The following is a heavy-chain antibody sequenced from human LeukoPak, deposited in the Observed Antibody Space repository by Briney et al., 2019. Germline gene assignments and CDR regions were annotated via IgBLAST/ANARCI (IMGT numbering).Heavy chain of an antibody. Sequence: GGSLRLSCAASGFPFSSYAMSWVRQAPGKGLEWVSAISGSDGRTYYADSVKGRFTVSRDNSKNTLYLQMNSLRDDDTALYYCVRVHRYSSSWDSFDYWGQGTLVTVSS. CDR2: ISGSDGRT. D-gene: IGHD6-13*01. CDR3: VRVHRYSSSWDSFDY. V-gene: IGHV3-23*01. CDR1: GFPFSSYA. J-gene: IGHJ4*02.